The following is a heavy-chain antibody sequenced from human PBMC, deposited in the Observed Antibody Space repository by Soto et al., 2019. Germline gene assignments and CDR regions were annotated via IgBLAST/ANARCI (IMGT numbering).Heavy chain of an antibody. CDR3: ARHLTYCSAGSCYSDFPYYGMDV. V-gene: IGHV4-39*01. J-gene: IGHJ6*02. D-gene: IGHD2-15*01. CDR2: IFYSGST. Sequence: QLQLQESGPGLVKPSETLSLTCTVSGGSISSSSYYWGWIRQPPGKGLEWIGSIFYSGSTSYNQSHKSRVTISVDTSKNQFSLMLSSVTAADTAVYYCARHLTYCSAGSCYSDFPYYGMDVWGQGTTVTVSS. CDR1: GGSISSSSYY.